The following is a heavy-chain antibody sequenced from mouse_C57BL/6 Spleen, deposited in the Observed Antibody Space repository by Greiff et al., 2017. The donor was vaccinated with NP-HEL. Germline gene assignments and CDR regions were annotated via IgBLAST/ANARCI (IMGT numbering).Heavy chain of an antibody. D-gene: IGHD4-1*01. J-gene: IGHJ4*01. CDR2: ISDGGSYT. CDR3: ARGRSNWDYYAMDY. V-gene: IGHV5-4*01. CDR1: GFTFSSYA. Sequence: EVQRVESGGGLVKPGGSLKLSCAASGFTFSSYAMSWVRQTPEKRLEWVATISDGGSYTYYPDNVKGRFTIYRDNAKNNLYLQMSHLKSEDTAMYYCARGRSNWDYYAMDYWGQGTSVTVSS.